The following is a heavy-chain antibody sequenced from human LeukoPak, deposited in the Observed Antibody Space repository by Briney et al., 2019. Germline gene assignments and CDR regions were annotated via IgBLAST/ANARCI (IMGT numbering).Heavy chain of an antibody. V-gene: IGHV3-21*04. J-gene: IGHJ4*02. D-gene: IGHD3-10*01. Sequence: PGGSLRLSCAASGFTFSSYSMNWVRQAPGKGLEWVSSISSSSSYIYYADSVKGRFTISRDNSKNTLYLQMNSLRAEDTAVYYCAKGTMVRGDRDYWGQGTLVTVSS. CDR1: GFTFSSYS. CDR2: ISSSSSYI. CDR3: AKGTMVRGDRDY.